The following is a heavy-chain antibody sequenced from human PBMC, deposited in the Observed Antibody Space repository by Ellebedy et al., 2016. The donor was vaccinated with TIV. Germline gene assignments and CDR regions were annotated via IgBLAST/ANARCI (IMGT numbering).Heavy chain of an antibody. D-gene: IGHD6-13*01. V-gene: IGHV6-1*01. CDR2: TYYRSKWYN. Sequence: LRLSCAISGDSVSSNSAAWNWIRQSPSRGLEWLGRTYYRSKWYNDYAVSVKSRITINPDTSKNQFSLQLNSVTPEDTAVYYCARAGYSSSWLGFDYWGQGTLVTVSS. J-gene: IGHJ4*02. CDR3: ARAGYSSSWLGFDY. CDR1: GDSVSSNSAA.